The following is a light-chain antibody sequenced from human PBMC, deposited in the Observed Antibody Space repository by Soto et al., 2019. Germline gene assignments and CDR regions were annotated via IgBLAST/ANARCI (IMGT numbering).Light chain of an antibody. CDR1: QNISTY. Sequence: DIQMTHSPSSLSASVGDRVTITCRASQNISTYLNWYQQKSGKAPKLLIYAASSLQGGVPSRFSGSGSGTDFILTINSLKPEDFATYYCQQSYITSYTFGQGTKV. CDR3: QQSYITSYT. J-gene: IGKJ1*01. V-gene: IGKV1-39*01. CDR2: AAS.